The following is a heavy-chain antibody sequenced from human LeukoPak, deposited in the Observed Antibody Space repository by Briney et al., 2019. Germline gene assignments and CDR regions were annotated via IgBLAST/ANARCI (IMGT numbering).Heavy chain of an antibody. D-gene: IGHD6-19*01. CDR3: AKDLYSSGWHRRSVAFDI. V-gene: IGHV3-30*18. CDR2: ISYDGSNK. CDR1: GFTFSSYG. J-gene: IGHJ3*02. Sequence: QPGGPLRLSCAASGFTFSSYGMHWVRQAPGKGLEWVAVISYDGSNKYYADSVKGRFTISRDNSKNTLYLQMNSLRAEDTAVYYCAKDLYSSGWHRRSVAFDIWGQGTMVTVSS.